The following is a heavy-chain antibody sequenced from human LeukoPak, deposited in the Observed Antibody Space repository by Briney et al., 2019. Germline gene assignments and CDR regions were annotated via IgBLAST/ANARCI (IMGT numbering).Heavy chain of an antibody. V-gene: IGHV3-30-3*01. CDR3: ARDSIGDY. J-gene: IGHJ4*02. D-gene: IGHD2-21*01. CDR2: ISYDGSNK. Sequence: GGSLRLSCAASGFTFSSYVMHWVRQAPGKGLEWVAVISYDGSNKYYADSVKGRFTISRDNAKNSLYLQMNSLRAEDTAVYYCARDSIGDYWGQGTLVTVSS. CDR1: GFTFSSYV.